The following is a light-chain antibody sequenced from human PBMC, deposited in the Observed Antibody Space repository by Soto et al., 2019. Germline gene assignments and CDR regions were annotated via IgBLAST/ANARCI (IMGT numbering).Light chain of an antibody. CDR1: SSDIGGYHY. CDR3: SSYTSDITFV. Sequence: QPASVSGSPGQSITISCTGTSSDIGGYHYVSWFQHHPGKAPKLMVFDVNNRPSGVSNRFSGSKSGNTASLTISGLQAEDEADYYCSSYTSDITFVFGTGTKLTVL. CDR2: DVN. J-gene: IGLJ1*01. V-gene: IGLV2-14*03.